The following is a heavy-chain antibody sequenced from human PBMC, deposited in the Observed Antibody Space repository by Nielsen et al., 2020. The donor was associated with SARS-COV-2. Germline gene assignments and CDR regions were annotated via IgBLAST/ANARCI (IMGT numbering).Heavy chain of an antibody. Sequence: ASVKVSCKASGYTFTSYGISWVRQAPGQGLEWMGWISAYNGNTNYAQKLQGRVTMTTDTSTSTAYMELRSLRSDGTAVYYCARDMFFLGATNSLRDWFDPWGQGTLVTVSS. V-gene: IGHV1-18*01. D-gene: IGHD1-26*01. CDR2: ISAYNGNT. CDR1: GYTFTSYG. CDR3: ARDMFFLGATNSLRDWFDP. J-gene: IGHJ5*02.